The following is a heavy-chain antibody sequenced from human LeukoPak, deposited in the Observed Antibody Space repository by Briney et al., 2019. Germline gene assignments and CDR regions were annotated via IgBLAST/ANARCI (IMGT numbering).Heavy chain of an antibody. CDR2: ISWSSGII. J-gene: IGHJ3*02. D-gene: IGHD3-3*01. Sequence: GGSLRLSCAASGFTFDDHGMHWVRQAPGKGLEWVSGISWSSGIIGYADSVKGRFTISRDNAKNSLDLQMESLRAEDTAVYYCAKDTGSPADAITMEDNAFDIWGQGTMVTVSS. V-gene: IGHV3-9*01. CDR3: AKDTGSPADAITMEDNAFDI. CDR1: GFTFDDHG.